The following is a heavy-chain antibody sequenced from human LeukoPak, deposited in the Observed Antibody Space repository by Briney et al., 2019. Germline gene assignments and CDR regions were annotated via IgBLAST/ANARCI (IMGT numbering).Heavy chain of an antibody. V-gene: IGHV3-23*01. CDR2: LIGSSGST. J-gene: IGHJ4*02. Sequence: GGSLRLSCAASGFTSTNYAMNWVRQAPGKGLKWVSVLIGSSGSTDYADSVKGRFTISRDNSKNTVFLQMNSLRVEDTAIYYCAKGAYDYIEIGYFDSWGQGTLVTVSS. CDR3: AKGAYDYIEIGYFDS. D-gene: IGHD5-12*01. CDR1: GFTSTNYA.